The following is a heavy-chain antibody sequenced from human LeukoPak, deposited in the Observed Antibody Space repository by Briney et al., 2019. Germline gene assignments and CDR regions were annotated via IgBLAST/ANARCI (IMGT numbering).Heavy chain of an antibody. V-gene: IGHV3-23*01. J-gene: IGHJ6*03. D-gene: IGHD2-2*01. CDR3: AKDRSSKHYYYYYYMDV. Sequence: PGGSLRLSCAASGFTFSSYAMSWVRQAPGKGLEWVSAISGSGGSTYYADSVKGRFTISRDNSKNTLYLQMNSLGAEDTAVYYCAKDRSSKHYYYYYYMDVWGKGTTVTVSS. CDR1: GFTFSSYA. CDR2: ISGSGGST.